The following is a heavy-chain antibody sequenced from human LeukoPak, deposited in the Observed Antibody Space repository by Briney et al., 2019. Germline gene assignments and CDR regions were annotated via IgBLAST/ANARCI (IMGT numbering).Heavy chain of an antibody. J-gene: IGHJ4*02. V-gene: IGHV1-69*04. CDR1: GGTFSSYA. Sequence: SVKVSCKASGGTFSSYAISWVRQAPGQGLEWMGRIIPIFGIANYAQKFQGRVTITADKSTSTAYVELSSLRSEDTAVYYCARLSGGPNYYDSSGYSHDYWGQGTLVTVSS. D-gene: IGHD3-22*01. CDR2: IIPIFGIA. CDR3: ARLSGGPNYYDSSGYSHDY.